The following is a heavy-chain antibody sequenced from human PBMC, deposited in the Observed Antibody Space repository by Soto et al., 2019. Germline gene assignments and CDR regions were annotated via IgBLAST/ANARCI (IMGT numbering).Heavy chain of an antibody. CDR2: IDPTKSYT. CDR1: GYSFTSFW. J-gene: IGHJ4*02. Sequence: EVQLVQSRAEVKKPGESLRISCKVSGYSFTSFWISWVRQMPGKGLEWMGRIDPTKSYTNYSPSFQDHVTISADKSISTAYLQWSSLKASDSAMYFCARHEVGATGGYFDFWGQGTLVTVTS. CDR3: ARHEVGATGGYFDF. V-gene: IGHV5-10-1*03. D-gene: IGHD1-26*01.